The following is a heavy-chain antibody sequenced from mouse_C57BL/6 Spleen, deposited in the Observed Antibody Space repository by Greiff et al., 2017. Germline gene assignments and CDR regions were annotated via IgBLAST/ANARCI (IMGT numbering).Heavy chain of an antibody. D-gene: IGHD2-5*01. CDR2: INPNNGGT. J-gene: IGHJ1*03. CDR1: GYTFTDYN. V-gene: IGHV1-18*01. CDR3: ATSNYLYWYFDV. Sequence: VQLQQSGPELVKPGASVKIPCKASGYTFTDYNMDWVKQSHGQSLEWIGDINPNNGGTIYNQKFKGKATLTVDKSSSTAYMELRSLTPEDTAVYYCATSNYLYWYFDVWGTGTTVTVSS.